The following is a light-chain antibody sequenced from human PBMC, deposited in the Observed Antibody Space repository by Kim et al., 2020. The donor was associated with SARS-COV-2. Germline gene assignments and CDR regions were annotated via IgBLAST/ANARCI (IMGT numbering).Light chain of an antibody. V-gene: IGLV4-69*01. J-gene: IGLJ2*01. Sequence: QAVVTQSPSASASLGASVKLTCTLSSGHSSYAIAWHQQQPEKGPRYLMKLNSDGSHSKGDGIPDRFSGSGSGAERYLTISSLQSEDEADYYCQTWGTGIQVFGGGTQLTVL. CDR3: QTWGTGIQV. CDR1: SGHSSYA. CDR2: LNSDGSH.